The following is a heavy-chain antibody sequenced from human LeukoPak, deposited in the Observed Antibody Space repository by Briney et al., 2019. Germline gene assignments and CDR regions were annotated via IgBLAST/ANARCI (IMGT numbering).Heavy chain of an antibody. V-gene: IGHV4-34*01. Sequence: PSETLSPTCAVYGGSFSGYYWSWIRQPPGKGLEWIGEINHSGSTNYNPSLKSRVTISVDTSKNQFSLELSSVTAADTAVYYCARGVIITSWFDPWGQGTLVTVSS. J-gene: IGHJ5*02. CDR2: INHSGST. CDR1: GGSFSGYY. D-gene: IGHD3-10*01. CDR3: ARGVIITSWFDP.